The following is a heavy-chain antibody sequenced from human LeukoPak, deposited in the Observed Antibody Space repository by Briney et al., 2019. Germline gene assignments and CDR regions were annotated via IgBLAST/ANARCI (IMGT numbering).Heavy chain of an antibody. D-gene: IGHD2-15*01. V-gene: IGHV3-21*01. CDR1: GXTFSSYS. J-gene: IGHJ4*02. Sequence: GGSLRLSCAASGXTFSSYSMNWVRQAPGKGLESVSSISSSSSYIYYADSVKGRFTISRDNAKNSLYLQMNSLRAEDTAVYYCAREGDIVVVVAASYFDYWGQGTLVTVSS. CDR2: ISSSSSYI. CDR3: AREGDIVVVVAASYFDY.